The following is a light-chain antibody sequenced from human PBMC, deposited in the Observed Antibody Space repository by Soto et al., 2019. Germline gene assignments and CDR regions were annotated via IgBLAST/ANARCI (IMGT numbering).Light chain of an antibody. CDR1: QSISSW. CDR2: KAS. CDR3: QQYNSYWT. Sequence: DIQMTQSPSTLSASVGDRVTITCRARQSISSWLAWYQQKPGKEPKLLIYKASSLESGVQSRFSGSGYGTEFTHTSSSLQPDDCATDCCQQYNSYWTVGQGTKVEI. V-gene: IGKV1-5*03. J-gene: IGKJ1*01.